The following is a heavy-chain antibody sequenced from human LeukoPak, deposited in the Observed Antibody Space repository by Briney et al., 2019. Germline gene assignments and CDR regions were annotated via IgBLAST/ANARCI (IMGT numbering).Heavy chain of an antibody. D-gene: IGHD6-13*01. J-gene: IGHJ5*02. CDR1: GFTFSSYS. Sequence: GRSLRLSCAASGFTFSSYSMNWVRQAPGKGLEWVSSISSSSSYIYYADSVKGRFTISRDNAKNSLYLQMNSLRAEDTAVYYCASLLSLAGKFGLAAQDKPSWGQGTLVTVSS. V-gene: IGHV3-21*01. CDR2: ISSSSSYI. CDR3: ASLLSLAGKFGLAAQDKPS.